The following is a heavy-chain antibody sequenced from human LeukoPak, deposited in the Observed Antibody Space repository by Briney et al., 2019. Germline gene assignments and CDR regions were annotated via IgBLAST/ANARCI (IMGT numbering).Heavy chain of an antibody. CDR2: ISYDGSNK. J-gene: IGHJ4*02. Sequence: LRLSCAASGFTFSSYGMHWVRQAPGRGLEWVAVISYDGSNKYYADSVKGRFTIPRDNSKNTLYLQMNSLRAEDTAVYYFAKDHDSSGYYVHQGGQGTVVTVSS. D-gene: IGHD3-22*01. CDR3: AKDHDSSGYYVHQ. CDR1: GFTFSSYG. V-gene: IGHV3-30*18.